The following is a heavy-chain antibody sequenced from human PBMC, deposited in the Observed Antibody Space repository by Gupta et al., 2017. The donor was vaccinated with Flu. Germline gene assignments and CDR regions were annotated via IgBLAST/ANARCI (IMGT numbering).Heavy chain of an antibody. CDR3: ASEDSNGKSDY. CDR2: KKQDRSEK. Sequence: EVQLVESGGGLVKPGGSLRLSCAASGFTFRRYWMSWVRQAPGKGLEWVANKKQDRSEKYYVDSMKGRFTISRDNAKNSLYLQMNSLRAEDTAVYFCASEDSNGKSDYWGQGTLVTVSS. D-gene: IGHD3-22*01. J-gene: IGHJ4*02. V-gene: IGHV3-7*01. CDR1: GFTFRRYW.